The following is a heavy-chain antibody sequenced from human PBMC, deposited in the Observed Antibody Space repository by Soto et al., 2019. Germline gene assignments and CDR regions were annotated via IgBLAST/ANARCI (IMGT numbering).Heavy chain of an antibody. V-gene: IGHV3-48*01. CDR3: ASGSRHCSSTSCYRWGYYFDY. Sequence: GGSLRLSCPASGFTFSSYSMNWVRQAPGKGLEWVADISNSSSTIYYTDSVKGRFTISRDNSKNTLYLQMNSLRAEDTAVYYCASGSRHCSSTSCYRWGYYFDYWGQGTLVTVSS. CDR1: GFTFSSYS. D-gene: IGHD2-2*01. J-gene: IGHJ4*02. CDR2: ISNSSSTI.